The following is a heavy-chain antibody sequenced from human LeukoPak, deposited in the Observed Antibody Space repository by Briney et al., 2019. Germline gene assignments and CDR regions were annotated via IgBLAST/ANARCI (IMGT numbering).Heavy chain of an antibody. V-gene: IGHV3-7*01. Sequence: GGSLRLSCAASGFTFTSHWMSWVRQAPGKGLEWVARMNLDGSEKYYADSVKGRFTISRDNAKTSLYLEMNSLRAEDTAVYYCAGDATYCTNGVCYTRFDYWGQGTLVTVSS. J-gene: IGHJ4*02. CDR1: GFTFTSHW. CDR3: AGDATYCTNGVCYTRFDY. CDR2: MNLDGSEK. D-gene: IGHD2-8*01.